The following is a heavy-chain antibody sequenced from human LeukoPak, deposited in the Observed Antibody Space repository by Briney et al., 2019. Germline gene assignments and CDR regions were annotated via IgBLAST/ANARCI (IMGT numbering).Heavy chain of an antibody. CDR3: TKEAVAGNFDY. Sequence: GGSLRLSCAASGFTFRSHGMNWVRQAPGKGLEWVTGISWNSGSIGYADPVKGRFTISRDNAKNSLYLQMNSLRAEDTALYYCTKEAVAGNFDYWGQGTLVTVSS. D-gene: IGHD6-19*01. V-gene: IGHV3-9*01. CDR2: ISWNSGSI. J-gene: IGHJ4*02. CDR1: GFTFRSHG.